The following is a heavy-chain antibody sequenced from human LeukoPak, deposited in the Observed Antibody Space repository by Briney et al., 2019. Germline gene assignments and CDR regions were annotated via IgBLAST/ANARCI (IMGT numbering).Heavy chain of an antibody. V-gene: IGHV3-30*04. CDR3: AKDPPYSGYDYDY. CDR2: LSYDGSDK. CDR1: GFTFSTSP. D-gene: IGHD5-12*01. Sequence: GGSLRLSCVASGFTFSTSPMHWVRQTPGKGLEWVAVLSYDGSDKYYADSVKGRFTISRDNSKNTLYLQMNSLRAEDTAVYYCAKDPPYSGYDYDYWGQGTLVTVSS. J-gene: IGHJ4*02.